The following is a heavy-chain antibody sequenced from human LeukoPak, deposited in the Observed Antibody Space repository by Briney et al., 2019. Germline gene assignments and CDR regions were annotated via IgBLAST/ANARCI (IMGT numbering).Heavy chain of an antibody. D-gene: IGHD6-19*01. CDR2: FSGSGGTT. CDR3: ARASSGASGAVARNDAFDI. CDR1: GFTFNNYA. J-gene: IGHJ3*02. Sequence: GGSLRLSCAVSGFTFNNYAMSWVRQAPGKGLEWVSHFSGSGGTTYYADSVKGRFTISRDNAKNSLYLQMNSLRAEDTAVYYCARASSGASGAVARNDAFDIWGQGTMVTVSS. V-gene: IGHV3-23*01.